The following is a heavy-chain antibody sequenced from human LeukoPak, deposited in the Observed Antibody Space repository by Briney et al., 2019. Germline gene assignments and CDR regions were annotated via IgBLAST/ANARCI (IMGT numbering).Heavy chain of an antibody. Sequence: GASVKVSCKASGYTFTGYYMHWVRQAPGQGLEWMGWINPNRGGTNYAQKFQGRVTMTRDTSISTAYMELSRLRSDDTAVYYCARGEVRYYYGSGSPQDNDYWGQGTLVTVSS. CDR2: INPNRGGT. CDR1: GYTFTGYY. D-gene: IGHD3-10*01. J-gene: IGHJ4*02. V-gene: IGHV1-2*02. CDR3: ARGEVRYYYGSGSPQDNDY.